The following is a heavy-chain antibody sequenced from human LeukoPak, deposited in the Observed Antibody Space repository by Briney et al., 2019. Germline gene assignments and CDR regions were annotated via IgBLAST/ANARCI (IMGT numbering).Heavy chain of an antibody. CDR2: IIGSGDRT. D-gene: IGHD3-3*01. V-gene: IGHV3-23*01. J-gene: IGHJ4*02. CDR3: AKDYDFWSGYYPL. Sequence: GGSLRLSCAASGFRFSSCAMGWVRQAPGKGLEWVSGIIGSGDRTYYADSVKGRFTISRDNSKNTLSLQMTRLRAEDTAVYYCAKDYDFWSGYYPLWGQGTLVTVSS. CDR1: GFRFSSCA.